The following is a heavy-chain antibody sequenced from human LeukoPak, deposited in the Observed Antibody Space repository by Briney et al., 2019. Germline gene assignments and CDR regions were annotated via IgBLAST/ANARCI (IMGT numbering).Heavy chain of an antibody. V-gene: IGHV3-11*01. CDR2: ISSSGNNI. Sequence: GGSLRLSCAASGFTFRDYYMTWIRQAPGKGLEWVSYISSSGNNIFDADAVKGRFTISRDNSKNSLYLYMTDLRAEDTAVYFCARDFGAYSYDFDYWGQGTLVAVSS. D-gene: IGHD5-18*01. CDR3: ARDFGAYSYDFDY. CDR1: GFTFRDYY. J-gene: IGHJ4*02.